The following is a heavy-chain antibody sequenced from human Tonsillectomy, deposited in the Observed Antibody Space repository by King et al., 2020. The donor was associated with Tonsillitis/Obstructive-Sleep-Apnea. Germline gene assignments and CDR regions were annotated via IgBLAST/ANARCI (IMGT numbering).Heavy chain of an antibody. D-gene: IGHD6-13*01. J-gene: IGHJ4*02. CDR2: INSDGSST. Sequence: VQLVESGGGLVQPGGSLRLSCAASGFTFSSYWMHWVRQAPGKGLVWVSRINSDGSSTSYADAVKGRFTISRDNAKNTLYLQMNSLRAEDTAVYYCARVGNVRAAAGHLDYWGQGTLVTVSS. CDR1: GFTFSSYW. V-gene: IGHV3-74*01. CDR3: ARVGNVRAAAGHLDY.